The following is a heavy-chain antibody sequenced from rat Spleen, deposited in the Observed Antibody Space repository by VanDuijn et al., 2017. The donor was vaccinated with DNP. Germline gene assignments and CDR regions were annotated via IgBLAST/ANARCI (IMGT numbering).Heavy chain of an antibody. D-gene: IGHD4-1*01. J-gene: IGHJ4*01. V-gene: IGHV5-7*01. CDR1: GFTFSDYN. CDR3: ARHPYGRGGAMDA. CDR2: ISYDGSST. Sequence: EVQLVESGGGLVQPGRSLKLSCAASGFTFSDYNMAWVRQAPKKGLEWVATISYDGSSTYYRDSVKGRFTISRDNAKSTLYLQMDSLRSEDTATYYCARHPYGRGGAMDAWGQGTSVTVSS.